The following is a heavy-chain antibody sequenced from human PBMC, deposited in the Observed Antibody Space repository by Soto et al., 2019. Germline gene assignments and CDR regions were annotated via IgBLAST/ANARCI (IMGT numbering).Heavy chain of an antibody. Sequence: PGGSLRLSCAASGFAFYYYNMNWVRQGPGRELEWVSSISGSGIDIHFTDSVKCRCTISRDNAKTSLYLQMNILIAEDTAVYYCARGHSYDSSGYYSPPALDLWGQGTMVTVSS. CDR1: GFAFYYYN. D-gene: IGHD3-22*01. V-gene: IGHV3-21*01. CDR3: ARGHSYDSSGYYSPPALDL. CDR2: ISGSGIDI. J-gene: IGHJ3*01.